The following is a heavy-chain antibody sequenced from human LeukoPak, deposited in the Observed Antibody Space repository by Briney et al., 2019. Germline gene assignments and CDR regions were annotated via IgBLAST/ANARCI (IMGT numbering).Heavy chain of an antibody. D-gene: IGHD3-10*01. CDR1: GGSISSGGYY. CDR2: IYYSGST. Sequence: SQTLSLTCTVSGGSISSGGYYWSWIRQHPGKGLEWIGYIYYSGSTYYNPSLKSRVTISVDTSKNQFSLKLSSVTAADTAVCYCARHMVRGYGYFDYWGQGTLVTVSS. CDR3: ARHMVRGYGYFDY. J-gene: IGHJ4*02. V-gene: IGHV4-31*03.